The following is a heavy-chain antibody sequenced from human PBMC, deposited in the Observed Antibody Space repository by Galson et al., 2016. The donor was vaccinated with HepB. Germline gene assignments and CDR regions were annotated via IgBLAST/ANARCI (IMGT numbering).Heavy chain of an antibody. CDR3: AKALRHWTGHHDAYDL. J-gene: IGHJ3*01. D-gene: IGHD1-1*01. CDR2: VSASGSGT. CDR1: GFTFDNFA. V-gene: IGHV3-23*01. Sequence: SLRLSCAASGFTFDNFAMSWVRQAPGRGLESVSAVSASGSGTYYADSVKGRFTISSDNSKNTLYVQMTSLRAEDTAVYYCAKALRHWTGHHDAYDLWGQGTLVTVSP.